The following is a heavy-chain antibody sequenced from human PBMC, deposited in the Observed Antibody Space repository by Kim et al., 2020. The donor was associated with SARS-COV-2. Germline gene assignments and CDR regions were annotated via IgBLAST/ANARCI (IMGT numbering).Heavy chain of an antibody. CDR3: ARVVAAAGSGAFDI. V-gene: IGHV1-18*04. D-gene: IGHD6-13*01. J-gene: IGHJ3*02. CDR1: GYTFTSYG. CDR2: ISAYNGNT. Sequence: ASVKVSCKASGYTFTSYGISWVRQAPGQGLEWMGWISAYNGNTNYAQKLQGRVTMTTDTSTSTAYMELRSLRSDDTAVYYCARVVAAAGSGAFDIWGQGTMVTGSS.